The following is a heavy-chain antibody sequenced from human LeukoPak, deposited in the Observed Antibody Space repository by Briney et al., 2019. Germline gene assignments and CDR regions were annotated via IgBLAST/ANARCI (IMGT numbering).Heavy chain of an antibody. J-gene: IGHJ6*03. D-gene: IGHD6-13*01. Sequence: SETLSLTCTVSGGSIRSSSYYWGWIRQPPGKALEWIGSIYYSGSTYYNPSLRSRVTISVDTSKNQFSLKLSSVTAADTAVYYCARGGGISHYYYYMDVWGKGTTVTISS. V-gene: IGHV4-39*07. CDR2: IYYSGST. CDR3: ARGGGISHYYYYMDV. CDR1: GGSIRSSSYY.